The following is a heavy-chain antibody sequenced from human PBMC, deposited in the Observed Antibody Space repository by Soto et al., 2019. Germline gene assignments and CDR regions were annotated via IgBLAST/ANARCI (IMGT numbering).Heavy chain of an antibody. V-gene: IGHV3-21*01. J-gene: IGHJ3*02. CDR1: GFTFNIYS. D-gene: IGHD3-10*01. CDR3: ARDRGGDLTAFDI. Sequence: EVQLVESGGGLVKPGGSLRLSCAASGFTFNIYSMNWVRQAPGKGLEWVSSISSSSSYIYYADSVKGRFTISRDNAKNSLYRKMNSLRAEDTAVYYCARDRGGDLTAFDIWGQGTMVTVSS. CDR2: ISSSSSYI.